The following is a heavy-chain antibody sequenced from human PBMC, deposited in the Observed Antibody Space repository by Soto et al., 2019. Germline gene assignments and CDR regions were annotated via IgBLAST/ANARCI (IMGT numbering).Heavy chain of an antibody. CDR1: GYTFTGYY. V-gene: IGHV1-2*04. CDR2: INPNSGGT. D-gene: IGHD5-12*01. Sequence: ASVKVSCKASGYTFTGYYMHWVRQAPGQGIEWMGWINPNSGGTNYAQKFQGWVTMTRDTSISTAYMELSRLRSDDTAVYYCARENIVATISETYDAFDIWGQGTMVTVSS. J-gene: IGHJ3*02. CDR3: ARENIVATISETYDAFDI.